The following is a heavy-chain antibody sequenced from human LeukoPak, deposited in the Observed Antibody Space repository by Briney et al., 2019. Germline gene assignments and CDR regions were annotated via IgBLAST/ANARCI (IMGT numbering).Heavy chain of an antibody. J-gene: IGHJ3*02. Sequence: GGSLRLSCAASGFTFSSYAMSWVRQAPGKGLEWVSAISGGSTYYADSVKGRFTISRDNSKNTLYLQMNSLRAEDTAVYYCAKRPSYYYNAFDIWGQGTMVTVSS. V-gene: IGHV3-23*01. CDR1: GFTFSSYA. CDR3: AKRPSYYYNAFDI. CDR2: ISGGST. D-gene: IGHD3-22*01.